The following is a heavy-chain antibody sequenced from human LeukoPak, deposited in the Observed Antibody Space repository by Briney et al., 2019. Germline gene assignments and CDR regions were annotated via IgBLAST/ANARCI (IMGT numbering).Heavy chain of an antibody. CDR1: GFTFSSYA. J-gene: IGHJ5*02. CDR2: ISGSGGST. CDR3: ARGYYCYGSGSQNLPRRFDP. Sequence: GGSLRLSCAASGFTFSSYAMSWVRQAPGKGLEWVSAISGSGGSTYYADSVKGRFTISRDNSKNTLYLQMNSLRAEDTAVYYCARGYYCYGSGSQNLPRRFDPWGQGTLVTVSS. D-gene: IGHD3-10*01. V-gene: IGHV3-23*01.